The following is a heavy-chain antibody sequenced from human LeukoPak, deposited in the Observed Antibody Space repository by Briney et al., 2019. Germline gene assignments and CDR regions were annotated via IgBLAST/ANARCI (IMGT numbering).Heavy chain of an antibody. J-gene: IGHJ4*02. CDR3: ASRSYVWGSYRAASYFDY. D-gene: IGHD3-16*02. CDR1: GGSFSGYY. Sequence: PSETLSLTCAVYGGSFSGYYWSWIRQPPGKGLEWIGEINHSGSTNYNPSLKSRVTISVDTSKNQFSLKLSSVTAADTAVYYCASRSYVWGSYRAASYFDYWGQGTLVTVSS. CDR2: INHSGST. V-gene: IGHV4-34*01.